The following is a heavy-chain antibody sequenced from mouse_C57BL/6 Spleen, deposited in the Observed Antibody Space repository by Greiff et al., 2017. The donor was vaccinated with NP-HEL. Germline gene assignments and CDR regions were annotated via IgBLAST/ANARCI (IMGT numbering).Heavy chain of an antibody. CDR1: GFNIKDYY. Sequence: VQLQQSGAELVRPGASVKLSCTASGFNIKDYYMHWVKQRPEQGLEWIGRIDPEDGDTEYAPKFQGKATMTADTSSNTAYLQLRSLTSEDTAVYYCTTCYAIRGGFFAYWGQGTLVTVSA. V-gene: IGHV14-1*01. CDR3: TTCYAIRGGFFAY. D-gene: IGHD6-5*01. J-gene: IGHJ3*01. CDR2: IDPEDGDT.